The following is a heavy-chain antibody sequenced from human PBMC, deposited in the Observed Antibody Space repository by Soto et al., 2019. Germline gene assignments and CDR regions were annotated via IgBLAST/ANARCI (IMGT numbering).Heavy chain of an antibody. CDR2: VYYSGST. J-gene: IGHJ4*02. V-gene: IGHV4-61*01. Sequence: QVQLQESGPGLVKPSETLSLTCTVSGGSVSSGSYYWSWIRHPPGKGLEWIGYVYYSGSTNYNPSLKSRVTISVDTSKNQFYLKLSSVTAADTAVYYCARSLGEGSDYWGQGTLVTVSS. CDR1: GGSVSSGSYY. CDR3: ARSLGEGSDY. D-gene: IGHD3-10*01.